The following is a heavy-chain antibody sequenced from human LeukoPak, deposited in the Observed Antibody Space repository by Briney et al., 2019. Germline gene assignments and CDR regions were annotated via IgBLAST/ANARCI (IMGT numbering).Heavy chain of an antibody. J-gene: IGHJ4*02. D-gene: IGHD4-17*01. CDR2: IFPDGQT. V-gene: IGHV3-53*01. Sequence: PGGSLRLSCALSGLTVNDNYMSWVRQAPGKGLEWVSLIFPDGQTYYADFVQGRFSISRDMSRNILFLDMSSLRAEGTAVFFCARANPVYGDFDYWGQGTLVTVSS. CDR3: ARANPVYGDFDY. CDR1: GLTVNDNY.